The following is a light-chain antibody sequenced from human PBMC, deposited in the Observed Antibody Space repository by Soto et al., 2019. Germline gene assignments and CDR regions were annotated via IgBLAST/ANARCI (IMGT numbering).Light chain of an antibody. V-gene: IGKV1-5*03. J-gene: IGKJ1*01. CDR1: QSISSW. CDR2: TAS. Sequence: DIQMTQSPSTLSASVGDRVTITCRASQSISSWLAWYQQKPGKAPKLPIDTASRLESGVPSRFSGSGSGTEFTLTISSRQPVDFATYYCQQYNSYARTFRQGTKVEIK. CDR3: QQYNSYART.